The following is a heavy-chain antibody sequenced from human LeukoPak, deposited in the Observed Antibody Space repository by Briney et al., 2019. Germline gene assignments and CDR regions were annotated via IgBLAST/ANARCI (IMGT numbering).Heavy chain of an antibody. CDR3: ARVLRYFRAYYYYYMDV. V-gene: IGHV1-8*01. Sequence: ASVKVSCKASGYTFTSYDINWVRQATGQGLEWMGWMNPNSGNTGYAQKFQGRVTMTRNTSISTAYMELSSLRSEDTAVYYCARVLRYFRAYYYYYMDVWGKGTTVTVSS. J-gene: IGHJ6*03. D-gene: IGHD3-10*02. CDR2: MNPNSGNT. CDR1: GYTFTSYD.